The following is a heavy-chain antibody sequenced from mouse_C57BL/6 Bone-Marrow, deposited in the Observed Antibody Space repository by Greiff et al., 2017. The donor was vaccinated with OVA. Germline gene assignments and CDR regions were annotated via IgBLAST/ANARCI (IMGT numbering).Heavy chain of an antibody. CDR1: GYTFTDYY. Sequence: EVQLQQSGPELVKPGASVKISCKASGYTFTDYYMNWVKQSHGKSLEWIGDINPNNGGTSYNQKFKGKATLTVDKSSSTAYMELRSLTSEDSAVYYCARDYGYDRFAYWGQGTLVTVSA. D-gene: IGHD2-2*01. CDR2: INPNNGGT. J-gene: IGHJ3*01. V-gene: IGHV1-26*01. CDR3: ARDYGYDRFAY.